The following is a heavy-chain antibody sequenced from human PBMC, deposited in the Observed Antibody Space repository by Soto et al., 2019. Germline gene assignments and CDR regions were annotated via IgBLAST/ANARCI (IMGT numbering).Heavy chain of an antibody. CDR1: GFTFRTSG. CDR3: AKEIAVAGDPFYYFGLDV. V-gene: IGHV3-30*18. J-gene: IGHJ6*02. Sequence: QVQLVESGGGVVQPRRSLRLSCAASGFTFRTSGMHWVRQAPGKGLEWVGFISYEGSSKYYADSVKGRFTIARDNSKNTLYLQMSSLRGEDTAVYYCAKEIAVAGDPFYYFGLDVWGQGNTVTVSS. CDR2: ISYEGSSK. D-gene: IGHD6-13*01.